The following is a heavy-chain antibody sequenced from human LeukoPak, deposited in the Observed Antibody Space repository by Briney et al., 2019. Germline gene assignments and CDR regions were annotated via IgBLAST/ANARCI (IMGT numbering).Heavy chain of an antibody. CDR2: ISSSSSYI. Sequence: PGGSLRLSCAASGFTFSSYSMNWVRQAPGKGLEWVSSISSSSSYIYYADSVKGRFTISRDNAKNSLYLQMNSLRAEDTAVYYCARGARPRGHYYYYYMDVWGKGTTVTVSS. D-gene: IGHD6-6*01. J-gene: IGHJ6*03. CDR1: GFTFSSYS. V-gene: IGHV3-21*01. CDR3: ARGARPRGHYYYYYMDV.